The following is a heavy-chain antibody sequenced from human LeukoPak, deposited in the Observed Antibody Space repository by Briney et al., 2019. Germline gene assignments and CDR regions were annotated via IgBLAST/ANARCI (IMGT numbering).Heavy chain of an antibody. CDR2: INPNSGGT. D-gene: IGHD6-13*01. Sequence: ASVKVSCTASGYTFTGYYMDWVRQAPGPGLEWMGWINPNSGGTNYAQKFQDRVTMTRDTSISTAYMELSRLRSDDTAVYYCARPTLPDYSSSWYLGWGQGTLVTVSS. CDR1: GYTFTGYY. CDR3: ARPTLPDYSSSWYLG. V-gene: IGHV1-2*02. J-gene: IGHJ4*02.